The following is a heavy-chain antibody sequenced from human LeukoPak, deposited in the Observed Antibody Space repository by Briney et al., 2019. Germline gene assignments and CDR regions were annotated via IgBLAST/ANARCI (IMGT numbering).Heavy chain of an antibody. J-gene: IGHJ4*02. Sequence: GGSLRLSCAVSGFSVSNKYVSWFRQAPGKGLECVSAIHDSGNRHYSDSVEGRFIISRDIYKNTIYLQMNSLRAEDTAIYYCARDVAFKAFDCWGQGTLVTVYS. CDR3: ARDVAFKAFDC. V-gene: IGHV3-53*01. CDR2: IHDSGNR. D-gene: IGHD5-12*01. CDR1: GFSVSNKY.